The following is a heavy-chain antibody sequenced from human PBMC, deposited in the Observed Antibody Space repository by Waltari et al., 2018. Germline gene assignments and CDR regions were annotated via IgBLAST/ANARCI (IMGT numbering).Heavy chain of an antibody. CDR3: ARDRRSGSYFYGMDV. CDR1: GGSLSSYY. D-gene: IGHD1-26*01. CDR2: IYYSGST. V-gene: IGHV4-59*01. Sequence: QVQLQESGPGLVKPSETLSLTCTVSGGSLSSYYWSWIRQPPGKGLEWIGYIYYSGSTNYNPSLKSRVTISVDTSKNQFSLKLSSVTAADTAVYYCARDRRSGSYFYGMDVWGQGTTVTVSS. J-gene: IGHJ6*02.